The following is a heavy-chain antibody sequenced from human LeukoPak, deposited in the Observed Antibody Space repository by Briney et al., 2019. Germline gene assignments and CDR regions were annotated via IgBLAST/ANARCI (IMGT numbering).Heavy chain of an antibody. J-gene: IGHJ4*02. CDR2: INTNTGNP. Sequence: ASVKVSCQASGYTFTSYAMNWVRQAPGQGLEWMGWINTNTGNPTYAQGFTGRFVFSLDTSVSTAYLQISSLKAEDTAVYYCARGTYYYDSSGYSYFDSWGRGTLVAVSS. D-gene: IGHD3-22*01. CDR1: GYTFTSYA. V-gene: IGHV7-4-1*02. CDR3: ARGTYYYDSSGYSYFDS.